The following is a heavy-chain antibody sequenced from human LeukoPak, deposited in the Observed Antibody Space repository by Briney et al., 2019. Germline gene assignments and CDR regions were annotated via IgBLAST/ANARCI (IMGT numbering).Heavy chain of an antibody. Sequence: GASVKVSCKASGGTFSSYAISWVQQAPGQGLEWMGGIIPIFGTANYAQKFQGRVTITADKSTSTAYMELSSLRSEDTAVYYCARVYYDILTGYSDAFDIWGQGTMVTVSS. CDR3: ARVYYDILTGYSDAFDI. V-gene: IGHV1-69*06. CDR2: IIPIFGTA. CDR1: GGTFSSYA. D-gene: IGHD3-9*01. J-gene: IGHJ3*02.